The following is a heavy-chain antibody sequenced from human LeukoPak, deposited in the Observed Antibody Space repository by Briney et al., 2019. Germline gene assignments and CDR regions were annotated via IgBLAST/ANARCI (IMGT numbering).Heavy chain of an antibody. CDR2: VFDSGRT. Sequence: PETLSLSCTVSGVSMTTHHWNWIRQTPGKGLEWIGYVFDSGRTKENPSLKSRVTLSADTSKNQLSLRLSSVTAADTAVYYCTTIKRGNIFGYFDFWGQGILVTVSS. CDR3: TTIKRGNIFGYFDF. D-gene: IGHD5-18*01. V-gene: IGHV4-59*11. J-gene: IGHJ4*02. CDR1: GVSMTTHH.